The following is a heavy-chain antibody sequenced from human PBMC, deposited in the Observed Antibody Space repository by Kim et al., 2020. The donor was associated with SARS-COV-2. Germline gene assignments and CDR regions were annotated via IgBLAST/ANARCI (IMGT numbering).Heavy chain of an antibody. CDR1: GGSISSSSYY. V-gene: IGHV4-39*01. Sequence: SETLSLTCTVSGGSISSSSYYWGWIRQPPGKGLEWIGSIYYSERISYNPSLKSRVTISVDTSKNQFSLKLSSVTAADTAVYYCARLSFGSSGYYYGGFDYWGQGTLDTVSS. CDR2: IYYSERI. J-gene: IGHJ4*02. CDR3: ARLSFGSSGYYYGGFDY. D-gene: IGHD3-22*01.